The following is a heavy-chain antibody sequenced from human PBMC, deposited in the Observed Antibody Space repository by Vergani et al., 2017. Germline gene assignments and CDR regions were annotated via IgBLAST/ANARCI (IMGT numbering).Heavy chain of an antibody. V-gene: IGHV1-69*08. Sequence: QVQLVQSGAEVKKPGSSVKVSCKASGGTFSSYTISWVRQAPGQGLEWMGRIIPILGIANYAQKFQGRVTITADESTSTAYMELSSLRSEDTAVYYCARDPSLEWLFPSINWFDPWGQGTLVTVSS. CDR2: IIPILGIA. CDR3: ARDPSLEWLFPSINWFDP. J-gene: IGHJ5*02. CDR1: GGTFSSYT. D-gene: IGHD3-3*01.